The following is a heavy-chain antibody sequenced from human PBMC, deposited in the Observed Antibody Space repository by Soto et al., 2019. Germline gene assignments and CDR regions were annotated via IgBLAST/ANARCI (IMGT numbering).Heavy chain of an antibody. D-gene: IGHD3-10*01. Sequence: KPSETLSLTCSVSGSYIISGDYHWTWIRQAPGKGLEWIGYISHSETTYYSPALKSRVTISVDKSKNQFSLKLSSVTAADTAVYHCARSLLIGAFDIWGQGTMVTVSS. V-gene: IGHV4-30-4*01. CDR3: ARSLLIGAFDI. J-gene: IGHJ3*02. CDR2: ISHSETT. CDR1: GSYIISGDYH.